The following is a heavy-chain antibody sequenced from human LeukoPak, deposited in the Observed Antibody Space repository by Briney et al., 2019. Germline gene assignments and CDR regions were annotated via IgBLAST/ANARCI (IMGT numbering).Heavy chain of an antibody. V-gene: IGHV4-34*01. Sequence: SSETLSLTCAVYGGSFSGYYWSWIRQPPGKGLEWIGEINHSGSTNYNPSLKSRVTISVDTSKNQFSLKLSSVTAADTSVYYCARRLRYFDWLTTDSHFDYWGQGTLVTVSS. CDR2: INHSGST. CDR1: GGSFSGYY. J-gene: IGHJ4*02. CDR3: ARRLRYFDWLTTDSHFDY. D-gene: IGHD3-9*01.